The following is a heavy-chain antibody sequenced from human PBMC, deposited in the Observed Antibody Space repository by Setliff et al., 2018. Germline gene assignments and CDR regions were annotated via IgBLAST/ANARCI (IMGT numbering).Heavy chain of an antibody. CDR3: ARGLRQNRSNSDVFDI. J-gene: IGHJ3*02. D-gene: IGHD4-4*01. CDR1: GYTLTNYD. CDR2: MNPNSGNT. Sequence: ASVKVSCKASGYTLTNYDTNWLRQAAGQGLEWMGWMNPNSGNTGYAQKFQGRVTMTRNTSISTVYMELSSLRYEGMAVYYCARGLRQNRSNSDVFDIWGQGTVVTVSS. V-gene: IGHV1-8*02.